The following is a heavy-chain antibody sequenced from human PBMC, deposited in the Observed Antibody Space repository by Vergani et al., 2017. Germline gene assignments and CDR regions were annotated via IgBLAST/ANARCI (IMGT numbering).Heavy chain of an antibody. D-gene: IGHD6-19*01. CDR2: IRSTGSA. J-gene: IGHJ3*02. CDR3: AKVGRSEVAGTFGAFDI. V-gene: IGHV3-23*01. Sequence: EVQLLESGGSLVQPGKSLKLSCVGSGFTFSKSAMSWVRQAPGKGLEWVSAIRSTGSAYYADSVKGRFTVSRDISKNTLFLHMNSLRPEDTAVYYCAKVGRSEVAGTFGAFDIWGQGTMVTVSS. CDR1: GFTFSKSA.